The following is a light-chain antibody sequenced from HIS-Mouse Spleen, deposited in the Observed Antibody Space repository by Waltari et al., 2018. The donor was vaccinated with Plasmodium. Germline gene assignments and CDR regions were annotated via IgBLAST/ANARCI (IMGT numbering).Light chain of an antibody. CDR1: QSVSSN. Sequence: EIVLTQSPATLPVSPAERATLSCRASQSVSSNLAWYQQKPGQAPRLLNYGASTRFSGSGSGTEFTLTISSLQSEDFAVYYCQQYNNWSFTFGPGTKVDIK. J-gene: IGKJ3*01. CDR2: GAS. V-gene: IGKV3-15*01. CDR3: QQYNNWSFT.